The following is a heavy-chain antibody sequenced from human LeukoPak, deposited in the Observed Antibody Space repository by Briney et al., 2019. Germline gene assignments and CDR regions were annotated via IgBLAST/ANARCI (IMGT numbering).Heavy chain of an antibody. V-gene: IGHV4-4*07. Sequence: SETLSLTCTVSGGSISNYYWSWIRQPAGKGLEWIGRIYTSGSSNYNPSLKSRVTMSVDLSKNQFFLKLSSVTAADTAVYFCARDLYGDYVYYFDYWGPGTLVTVSS. CDR3: ARDLYGDYVYYFDY. J-gene: IGHJ4*02. CDR1: GGSISNYY. D-gene: IGHD4-17*01. CDR2: IYTSGSS.